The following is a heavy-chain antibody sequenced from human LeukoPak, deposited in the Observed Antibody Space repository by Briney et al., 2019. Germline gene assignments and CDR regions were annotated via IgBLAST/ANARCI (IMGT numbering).Heavy chain of an antibody. CDR2: INPSGGSA. CDR3: ARDREGLTPSSFDF. J-gene: IGHJ4*02. Sequence: ASVKVSCKASGYTFSTYYIHWVRQAPGQGLEWMGVINPSGGSASYAQRFQGRVTMTRDTSTSTVSMDLSSLRSADTGMYYCARDREGLTPSSFDFWGQGTLVTVSS. D-gene: IGHD3/OR15-3a*01. V-gene: IGHV1-46*01. CDR1: GYTFSTYY.